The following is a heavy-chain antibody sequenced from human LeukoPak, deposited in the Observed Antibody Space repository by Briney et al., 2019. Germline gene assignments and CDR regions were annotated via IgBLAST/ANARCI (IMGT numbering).Heavy chain of an antibody. J-gene: IGHJ4*02. V-gene: IGHV1-46*01. Sequence: ASVKVSCKASGYTFTSYYMHWVRQAPGQGLEWMGIINPSGGSTSYEQKFQGRVTMTRDTSTSAVYMELSSLRSEDTAVYYCATSLRFLEWLLYWGQGTLVTVSS. CDR3: ATSLRFLEWLLY. D-gene: IGHD3-3*01. CDR2: INPSGGST. CDR1: GYTFTSYY.